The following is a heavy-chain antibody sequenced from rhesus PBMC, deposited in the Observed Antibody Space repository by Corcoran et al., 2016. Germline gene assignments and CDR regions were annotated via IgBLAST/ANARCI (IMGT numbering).Heavy chain of an antibody. CDR1: GYTFTSHG. D-gene: IGHD5-24*01. Sequence: QVQLVQSGAEVKQPGASVKVSCKSSGYTFTSHGMNRVRQAHGQRLEWRRWINTDTGNPTHAQGFKERFAFSLDSSTSPAYLQIGSLKAEDTAVYYCARRGYSGYIYWGQGVLVTVSS. V-gene: IGHV7-114*01. J-gene: IGHJ4*01. CDR3: ARRGYSGYIY. CDR2: INTDTGNP.